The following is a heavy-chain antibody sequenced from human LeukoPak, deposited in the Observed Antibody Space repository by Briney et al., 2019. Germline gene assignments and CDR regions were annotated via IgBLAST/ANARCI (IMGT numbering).Heavy chain of an antibody. V-gene: IGHV3-23*01. J-gene: IGHJ3*02. D-gene: IGHD3-10*01. Sequence: PGGSLRLSCAPSVFTFSIYTISWVRQAPGKGLEWVAPISGSGGSTYYADSVKGRFTISRDNSKNTLYLQMNSLRAEDTAVYYCAKVVRGVLLTGAFDIWGQGTMVTVSS. CDR1: VFTFSIYT. CDR3: AKVVRGVLLTGAFDI. CDR2: ISGSGGST.